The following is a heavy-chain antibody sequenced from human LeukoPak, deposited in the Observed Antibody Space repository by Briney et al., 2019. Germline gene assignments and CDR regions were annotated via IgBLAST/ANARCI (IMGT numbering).Heavy chain of an antibody. CDR3: AKYNYGGAFDI. D-gene: IGHD1-1*01. V-gene: IGHV3-23*01. J-gene: IGHJ3*02. Sequence: GGSLRLSCSASGFTFISYSMTWVRQAPGKGLEWVSSISGNGDSTYYADSVKGRFTISRDNSKNTLYLQMNSLRAEDTAVYYCAKYNYGGAFDIWGQGTMVTVSS. CDR2: ISGNGDST. CDR1: GFTFISYS.